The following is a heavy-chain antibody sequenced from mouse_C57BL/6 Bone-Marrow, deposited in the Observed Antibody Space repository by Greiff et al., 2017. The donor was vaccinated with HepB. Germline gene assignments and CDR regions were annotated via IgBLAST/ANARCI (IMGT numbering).Heavy chain of an antibody. Sequence: EVKLEESGGGLVQPGGSLKLSCAASGFTFSDYGMAWVRQAPRKGPEWVAFISNLAYSIYYADTVTGRFTISRENAKNTLYLEMSSLRSEDTAMYYCAKIYYYGSSYGDYAMDYWGQGTSVTVSS. CDR1: GFTFSDYG. J-gene: IGHJ4*01. D-gene: IGHD1-1*01. V-gene: IGHV5-15*04. CDR3: AKIYYYGSSYGDYAMDY. CDR2: ISNLAYSI.